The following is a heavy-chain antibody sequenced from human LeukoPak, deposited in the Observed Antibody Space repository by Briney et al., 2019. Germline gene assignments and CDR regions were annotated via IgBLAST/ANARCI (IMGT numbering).Heavy chain of an antibody. Sequence: PGGSLRLSCAASGFXFSNYGMHWVRQAPGKGLEWVAVIWYDGSNKYYADSVKGRFTISRDNSKNTLYLQMNSLRAEDTAVYYCARDLLYDSGYYYGMDVWGQGATVTVS. CDR1: GFXFSNYG. CDR2: IWYDGSNK. V-gene: IGHV3-33*01. D-gene: IGHD3-3*01. J-gene: IGHJ6*02. CDR3: ARDLLYDSGYYYGMDV.